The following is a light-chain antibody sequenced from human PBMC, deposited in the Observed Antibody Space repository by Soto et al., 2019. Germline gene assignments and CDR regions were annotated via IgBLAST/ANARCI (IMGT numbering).Light chain of an antibody. V-gene: IGLV1-40*01. CDR2: ANN. CDR3: QSYDSSLTV. Sequence: QSVLTQPPSVSGAPGQRVTISCSGSSSNIGAGYDVHWYQQLPGKAPKLLIYANNNRPSGVPDRFSGSKSVTSASLAIAGLQAVDEADYYCQSYDSSLTVFGTGTKLTVL. J-gene: IGLJ1*01. CDR1: SSNIGAGYD.